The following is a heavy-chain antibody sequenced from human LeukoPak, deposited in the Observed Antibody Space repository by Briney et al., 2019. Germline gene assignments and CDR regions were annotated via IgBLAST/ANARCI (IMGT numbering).Heavy chain of an antibody. V-gene: IGHV3-73*01. J-gene: IGHJ4*02. CDR3: TRRSDTAAGTSAVDY. Sequence: GGSLRLSCAASGFTFSGSAMHWVRQASGKGLEWVGRIRSKANSYATAYAASVKGRFTFSRDDSKNTAYLQMNSLKTEDTAVYYCTRRSDTAAGTSAVDYWGQGTLVTVSS. D-gene: IGHD6-13*01. CDR2: IRSKANSYAT. CDR1: GFTFSGSA.